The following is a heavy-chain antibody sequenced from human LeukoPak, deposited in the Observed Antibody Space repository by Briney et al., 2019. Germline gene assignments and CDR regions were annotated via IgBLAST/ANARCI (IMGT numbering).Heavy chain of an antibody. CDR1: GGSISSSDYY. Sequence: SETLSLTCTVSGGSISSSDYYWGWIRQSPGKGLEWIASIYYSGNTYYNPSLESRVTISVDTSKNPFSLRLSFPTAADTAVYYCARYPTAMVSFDYWGQGTLVTVSS. J-gene: IGHJ4*02. CDR3: ARYPTAMVSFDY. CDR2: IYYSGNT. V-gene: IGHV4-39*01. D-gene: IGHD5-18*01.